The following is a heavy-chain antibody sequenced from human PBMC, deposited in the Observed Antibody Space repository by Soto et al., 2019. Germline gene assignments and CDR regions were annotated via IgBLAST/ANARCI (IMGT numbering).Heavy chain of an antibody. CDR2: IRPYNGNT. CDR3: ARDLPPQDY. V-gene: IGHV1-18*01. CDR1: GYTFTSYG. J-gene: IGHJ4*02. Sequence: ASVKVSCKASGYTFTSYGISWVRQAPGQGLEWMGWIRPYNGNTNYAQKLQGRVTMTTDTSTSTAYMELRSLGSDDTVVYYCARDLPPQDYWGQGTLVTVSS.